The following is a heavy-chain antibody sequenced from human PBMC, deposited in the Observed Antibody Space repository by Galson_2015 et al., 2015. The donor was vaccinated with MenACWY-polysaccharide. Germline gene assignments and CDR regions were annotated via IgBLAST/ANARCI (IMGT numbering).Heavy chain of an antibody. CDR3: AKDPRYYGSGLRADFDY. CDR1: GFTFSSYG. D-gene: IGHD3-10*01. J-gene: IGHJ4*02. CDR2: IRYDGSNK. Sequence: SLRLSCAASGFTFSSYGMHWVRQAPGKGLEWVAFIRYDGSNKYYADSVKGRFTISRDNSKNTLYLQMNSLRAEDTPVYYCAKDPRYYGSGLRADFDYWGQGTLVTVSS. V-gene: IGHV3-30*02.